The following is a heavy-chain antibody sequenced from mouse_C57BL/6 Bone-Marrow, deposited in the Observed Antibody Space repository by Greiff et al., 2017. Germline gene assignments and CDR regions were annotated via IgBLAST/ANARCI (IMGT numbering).Heavy chain of an antibody. Sequence: QVQLQQSDAELVKPGASVKISCKVSGYTFTDHTIHWMKQRPEQGLEWIGYIYHRDGSTKYNEKFKGKATLTADKSSSTAYMQLNSLTSEDSAVYFCARRYYGSSYPYYAMDYWGQGTSVTVSS. CDR1: GYTFTDHT. V-gene: IGHV1-78*01. CDR2: IYHRDGST. D-gene: IGHD1-1*01. CDR3: ARRYYGSSYPYYAMDY. J-gene: IGHJ4*01.